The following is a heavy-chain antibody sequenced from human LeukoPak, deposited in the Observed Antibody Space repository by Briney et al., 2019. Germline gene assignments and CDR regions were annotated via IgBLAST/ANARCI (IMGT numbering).Heavy chain of an antibody. CDR3: ARGTGYSYENAFDI. Sequence: ASVKVSCKASGYTFTDYYMHWVRQAPGQGLEWMGWINPNSGGTNYAQKFQGRLTMTRDTSISTAYMELSRLRSDDTAVYYCARGTGYSYENAFDIWGQGTMVTVSS. CDR1: GYTFTDYY. CDR2: INPNSGGT. D-gene: IGHD5-18*01. J-gene: IGHJ3*02. V-gene: IGHV1-2*02.